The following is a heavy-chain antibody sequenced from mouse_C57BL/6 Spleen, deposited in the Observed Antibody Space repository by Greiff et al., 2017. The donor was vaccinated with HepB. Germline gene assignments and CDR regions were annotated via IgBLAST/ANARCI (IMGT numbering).Heavy chain of an antibody. V-gene: IGHV8-8*01. Sequence: QVTLKECGPGILQPSQTLSLTCSFSGFSLSTFGMGVGWIRQPSGKGLEWLAHIWWDDDKYYNPALKSRLTISKDTSKNQVFLKIANVDTADTATYYCARIEDYYGSSYGYFDVWGTGTTVTVSS. CDR1: GFSLSTFGMG. CDR3: ARIEDYYGSSYGYFDV. D-gene: IGHD1-1*01. CDR2: IWWDDDK. J-gene: IGHJ1*03.